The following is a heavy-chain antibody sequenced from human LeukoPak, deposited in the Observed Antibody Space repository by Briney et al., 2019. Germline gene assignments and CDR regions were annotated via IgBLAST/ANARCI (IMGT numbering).Heavy chain of an antibody. CDR2: IWSDASNQ. D-gene: IGHD3-10*01. Sequence: WAASGFTFSXYXXXXVXXXPGXXXXXXPFIWSDASNQYYAASLKGRFPISRDNSKNTLYLQMNSLRAEDTAVYYCAREVTMVRGVIAYWGQGTLVTVSS. J-gene: IGHJ4*02. V-gene: IGHV3-33*01. CDR1: GFTFSXYX. CDR3: AREVTMVRGVIAY.